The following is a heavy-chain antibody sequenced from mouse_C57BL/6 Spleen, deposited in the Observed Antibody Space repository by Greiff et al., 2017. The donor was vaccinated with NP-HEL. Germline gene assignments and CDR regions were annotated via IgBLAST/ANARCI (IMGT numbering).Heavy chain of an antibody. CDR3: ARGDYGSSY. Sequence: VQLKESGPGLVKPSQSLSLTCSVTGYSITSGYYWNWIRQFPGNKLEWMGYISYDGSNNYNPSLKNRISITRDTSKNQFFLKLNSVTTEDTATYYCARGDYGSSYWGQGTTLTVSS. D-gene: IGHD1-1*01. V-gene: IGHV3-6*01. J-gene: IGHJ2*01. CDR2: ISYDGSN. CDR1: GYSITSGYY.